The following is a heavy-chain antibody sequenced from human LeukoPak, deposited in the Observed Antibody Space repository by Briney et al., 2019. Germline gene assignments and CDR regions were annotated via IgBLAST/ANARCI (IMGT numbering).Heavy chain of an antibody. J-gene: IGHJ3*02. Sequence: GGSLRLSCAASGFTFSSYAMSWVRQAPGKGLEWVSAISGSGGSTYYADSVKGRFTISRDNSKNTLYMQMKRLRAEDTAVYYCAKGIVVVINDAFDIWGQGTMVTVSS. D-gene: IGHD3-22*01. V-gene: IGHV3-23*01. CDR3: AKGIVVVINDAFDI. CDR2: ISGSGGST. CDR1: GFTFSSYA.